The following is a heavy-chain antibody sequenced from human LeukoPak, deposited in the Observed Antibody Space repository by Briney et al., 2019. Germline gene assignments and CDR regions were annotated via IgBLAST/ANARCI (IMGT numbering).Heavy chain of an antibody. CDR1: GFTVSSNY. D-gene: IGHD1-1*01. J-gene: IGHJ4*02. CDR2: IYSGGRT. CDR3: ARLSKLEPDGVFDY. V-gene: IGHV3-53*01. Sequence: TGGSLRLSCAASGFTVSSNYMSWVRQAPGKGLEWVSVIYSGGRTYYADSVKGRFTLSRDNSKNTLYLQRNSLRAEDPAVYYCARLSKLEPDGVFDYWGQGTLVIVSS.